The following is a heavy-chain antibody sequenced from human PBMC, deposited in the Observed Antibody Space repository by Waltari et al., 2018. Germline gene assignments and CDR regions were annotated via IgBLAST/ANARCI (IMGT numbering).Heavy chain of an antibody. CDR1: GYNFTTYW. V-gene: IGHV5-51*01. J-gene: IGHJ3*02. D-gene: IGHD2-21*01. Sequence: ESLKISCKGSGYNFTTYWIGWVRQMPGKGLEWMGVIYPGDSDTRYSPSFQGQVTISADKSLSTAYLQWSSLKASDTAMYYCARPQGLTPLHCLDIWRQGTMVTVSS. CDR3: ARPQGLTPLHCLDI. CDR2: IYPGDSDT.